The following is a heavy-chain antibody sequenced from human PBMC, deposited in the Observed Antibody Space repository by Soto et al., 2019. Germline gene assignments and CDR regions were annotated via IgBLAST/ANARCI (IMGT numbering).Heavy chain of an antibody. CDR1: GGTFSSYA. Sequence: SVKVSCKASGGTFSSYAISWVRQAPGQGLEWMGGIIPIFGTTNYAQKFQGRVTITADESTSTAYMELSSLRSEDTAVYYCESMLKSGPWGQGTLVTVSS. CDR3: ESMLKSGP. V-gene: IGHV1-69*13. CDR2: IIPIFGTT. D-gene: IGHD3-16*01. J-gene: IGHJ5*02.